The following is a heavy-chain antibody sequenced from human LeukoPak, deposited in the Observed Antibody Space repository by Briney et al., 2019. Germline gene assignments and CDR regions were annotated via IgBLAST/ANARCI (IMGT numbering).Heavy chain of an antibody. CDR2: IKKDGSDK. V-gene: IGHV3-7*01. CDR3: ARDKYYDRYFDS. CDR1: GFTFNSNW. D-gene: IGHD3-22*01. Sequence: GGSLRLSCVASGFTFNSNWMSWVRQAPGKGLEWVANIKKDGSDKYYVDSVKGRFTISRDNAKNSLSLQMNNLRAEDTAVYYCARDKYYDRYFDSWGQGTLVTVSS. J-gene: IGHJ4*02.